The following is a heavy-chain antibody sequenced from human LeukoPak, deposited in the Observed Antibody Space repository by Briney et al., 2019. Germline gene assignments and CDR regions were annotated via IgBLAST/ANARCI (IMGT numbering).Heavy chain of an antibody. V-gene: IGHV3-9*01. D-gene: IGHD6-19*01. J-gene: IGHJ4*02. CDR3: AKGLAVAQYYFDY. CDR2: ITWNSGNI. CDR1: GFTFNNYV. Sequence: GGSLRLSCAASGFTFNNYVMHWVRQAPGKGLEWVSSITWNSGNIGYADSEKGRFTISRDNAKNSLYLQMNSLRAEDTALYYCAKGLAVAQYYFDYWGQGTLVTVSS.